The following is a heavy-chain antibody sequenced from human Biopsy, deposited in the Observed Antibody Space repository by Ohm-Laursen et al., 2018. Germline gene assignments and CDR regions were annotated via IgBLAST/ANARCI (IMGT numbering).Heavy chain of an antibody. D-gene: IGHD3-22*01. CDR3: AKDQGYYYDRSVYYYFDY. V-gene: IGHV3-74*01. CDR1: GFTFSNYY. Sequence: SLRLSCSASGFTFSNYYMHWVRQAPGKGLLWVSRIKRDGTTTDYAESVKGRFTISRDNSRNTLHLQMSSLRAEDTAVYYCAKDQGYYYDRSVYYYFDYWGQGTLVTVSS. J-gene: IGHJ4*02. CDR2: IKRDGTTT.